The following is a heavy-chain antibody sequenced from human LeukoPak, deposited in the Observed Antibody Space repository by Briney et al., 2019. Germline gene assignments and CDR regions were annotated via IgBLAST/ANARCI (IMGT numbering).Heavy chain of an antibody. CDR3: AKDLVSGWPEGAFDI. CDR2: ISGSGGST. CDR1: GFTFSDYY. V-gene: IGHV3-23*01. D-gene: IGHD6-19*01. J-gene: IGHJ3*02. Sequence: PGGSLRLSCAASGFTFSDYYMSWIRQAPGKGLEWVSAISGSGGSTYYADSVKGRFTISRDNSKNTLYLQMNSLRAEDTAVYYCAKDLVSGWPEGAFDIWGQGTMVTVSS.